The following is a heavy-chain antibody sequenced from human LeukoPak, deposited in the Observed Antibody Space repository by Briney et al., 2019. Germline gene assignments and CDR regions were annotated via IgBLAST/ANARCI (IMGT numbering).Heavy chain of an antibody. J-gene: IGHJ5*02. CDR1: GFTFSSYW. CDR3: ARGKASGQLPASKWFDP. D-gene: IGHD2-2*01. Sequence: GGSLRLSCAASGFTFSSYWMSWVRQAPGKGLEWVANIKQDGSEKYHVDSVKGRFTISRDNAKNSLYLQMNSLRAEDTAVYYCARGKASGQLPASKWFDPWGQGTLVTVSS. V-gene: IGHV3-7*01. CDR2: IKQDGSEK.